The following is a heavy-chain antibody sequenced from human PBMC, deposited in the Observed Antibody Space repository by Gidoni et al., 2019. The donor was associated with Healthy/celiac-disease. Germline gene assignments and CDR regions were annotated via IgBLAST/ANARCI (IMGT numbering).Heavy chain of an antibody. V-gene: IGHV3-13*01. CDR1: GSTFSSYD. CDR2: IGTAGDT. Sequence: EVQLVESGGGLVQPGGSLRLSSAPPGSTFSSYDMHWVLHATGKGLEWVSAIGTAGDTYYPGSVKGRFTISRENAKNSLYLKMNSLRAGDTAVYYCARGFYYYYGMDVWGQGTTVTVSS. J-gene: IGHJ6*02. CDR3: ARGFYYYYGMDV.